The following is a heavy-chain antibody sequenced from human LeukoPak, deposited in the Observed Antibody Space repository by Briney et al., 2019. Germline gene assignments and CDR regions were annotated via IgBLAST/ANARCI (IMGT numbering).Heavy chain of an antibody. CDR3: ARGRPAYRGNWFDP. V-gene: IGHV3-21*01. CDR1: GFTFTTYW. CDR2: ISSSSSYI. Sequence: GGSLRLSCAASGFTFTTYWMSWVRQAPGKGLEWVSSISSSSSYIYYADSVKGRFTISRDNAKNSLYLQMNSLRAEDTAVYYCARGRPAYRGNWFDPWGQGTLVTVSS. J-gene: IGHJ5*02.